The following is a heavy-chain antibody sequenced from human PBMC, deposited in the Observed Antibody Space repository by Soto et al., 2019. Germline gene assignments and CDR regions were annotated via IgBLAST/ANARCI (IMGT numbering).Heavy chain of an antibody. Sequence: QVQLQQWGAGLLKPSETLSLTCAVYGGSFSGYYWSWIRQPPGKGLAWIGEINHSGSTNYNPSLKSRVTISVETSKNQFSLKLSSVTAADTAVYYCARYSSSWYGDYWGQGTLVTVSS. CDR2: INHSGST. V-gene: IGHV4-34*01. CDR3: ARYSSSWYGDY. D-gene: IGHD6-13*01. CDR1: GGSFSGYY. J-gene: IGHJ4*02.